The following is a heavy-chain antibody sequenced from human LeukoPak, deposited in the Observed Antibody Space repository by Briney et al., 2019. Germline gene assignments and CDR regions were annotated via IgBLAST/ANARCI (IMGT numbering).Heavy chain of an antibody. CDR3: ARDPSSVTFYFFDY. V-gene: IGHV1-2*02. J-gene: IGHJ4*02. CDR1: GYTFRGNY. D-gene: IGHD4-11*01. CDR2: IDANNGDT. Sequence: ASVKISCKAPGYTFRGNYIHWLRQAPGQGLEWMGWIDANNGDTKSAQKFQGRVTMSRDTSISTAYMDLSSLSPDDAAVYYCARDPSSVTFYFFDYWGQGTLVTVSS.